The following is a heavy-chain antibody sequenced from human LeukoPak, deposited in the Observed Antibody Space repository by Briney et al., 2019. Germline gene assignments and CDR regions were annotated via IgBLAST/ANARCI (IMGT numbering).Heavy chain of an antibody. J-gene: IGHJ1*01. D-gene: IGHD1-26*01. CDR3: VRDSGSSYGYYFLH. CDR1: GFTFNSYS. V-gene: IGHV3-21*01. Sequence: PGGSLRLSCAASGFTFNSYSMYWVRQAPGKGLEWVSSISSSSSHMFYADSVKGRFSISRDNAKNSLYLQMNSVRAEDTAVYYCVRDSGSSYGYYFLHWGQGTLHSVSS. CDR2: ISSSSSHM.